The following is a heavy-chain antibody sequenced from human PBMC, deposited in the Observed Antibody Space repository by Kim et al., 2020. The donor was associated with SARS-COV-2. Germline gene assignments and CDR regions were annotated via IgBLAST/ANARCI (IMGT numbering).Heavy chain of an antibody. Sequence: SETLSLTCAVYGGSFSGYYWSWIRQPPGKGLEWIGEINHSGSTNYNPSLKSRVTISVDTSKNQFSLELSSVTAADTAVYYCARGRSSSSWAYYYYYLDVWGKGTLVTVSS. D-gene: IGHD6-13*01. CDR1: GGSFSGYY. V-gene: IGHV4-34*01. CDR2: INHSGST. J-gene: IGHJ6*03. CDR3: ARGRSSSSWAYYYYYLDV.